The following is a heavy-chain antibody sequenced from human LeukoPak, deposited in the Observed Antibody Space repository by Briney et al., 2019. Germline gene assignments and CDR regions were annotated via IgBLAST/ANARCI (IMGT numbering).Heavy chain of an antibody. J-gene: IGHJ4*02. V-gene: IGHV1-69*13. CDR3: ARGLGSYSPLDY. Sequence: SVKVSCKASGYTFTSYGISWVRQAPGQGLEWMGGIIPIFGTANYAQKFQGRVTITADESTSTAYMELSSLRSEDTAVYYCARGLGSYSPLDYWGQGTLVTVSS. CDR2: IIPIFGTA. D-gene: IGHD1-26*01. CDR1: GYTFTSYG.